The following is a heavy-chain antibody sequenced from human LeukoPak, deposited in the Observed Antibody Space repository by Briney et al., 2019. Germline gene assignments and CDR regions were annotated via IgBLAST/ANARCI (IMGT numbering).Heavy chain of an antibody. J-gene: IGHJ4*02. D-gene: IGHD6-13*01. V-gene: IGHV3-30*18. CDR2: ISYDGSNK. CDR1: GFTFSSYG. Sequence: TGGSLRLSCAASGFTFSSYGMHWVRQAPGKGLECVAVISYDGSNKYYADSVKGRYTISRDNSKNTLYLQMNSLRAEDTAVYYCAKVAAAGHLDYWGQGTLVTVSS. CDR3: AKVAAAGHLDY.